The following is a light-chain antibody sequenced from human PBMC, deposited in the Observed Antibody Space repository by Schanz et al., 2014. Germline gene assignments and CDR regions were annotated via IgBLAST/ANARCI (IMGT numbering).Light chain of an antibody. Sequence: QSALTQPASVSGSPGQSITISCTGTSSDVGGYNYVSWYQQHPGKAPKLLIYDVSNRPSGVSDRFSGSNSGNTASLTISGLQAEDEADYYCTSYTSSSTLGEFGGGTKLTVL. CDR2: DVS. V-gene: IGLV2-14*01. CDR1: SSDVGGYNY. CDR3: TSYTSSSTLGE. J-gene: IGLJ2*01.